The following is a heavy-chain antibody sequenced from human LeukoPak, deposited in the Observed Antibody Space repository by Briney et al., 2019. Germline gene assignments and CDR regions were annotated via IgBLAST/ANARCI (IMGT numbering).Heavy chain of an antibody. CDR1: GGSISSGDYH. D-gene: IGHD1-26*01. J-gene: IGHJ4*02. Sequence: SETLSLTCTVSGGSISSGDYHWSWIRQPAGKGLEWIGRTYTSGSTSYNPSLKSRVTISVDTSKNQFSLKLSSVTAADTAVYYCARLHKLIVGAPYFDYWGQGTLVTVSS. V-gene: IGHV4-61*02. CDR3: ARLHKLIVGAPYFDY. CDR2: TYTSGST.